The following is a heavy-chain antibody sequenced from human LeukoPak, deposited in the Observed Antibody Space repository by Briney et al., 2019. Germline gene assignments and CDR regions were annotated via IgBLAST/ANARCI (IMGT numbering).Heavy chain of an antibody. D-gene: IGHD6-6*01. CDR1: GYTFTGYY. V-gene: IGHV1-2*06. CDR3: ARTHLAALYYYGMDV. J-gene: IGHJ6*02. CDR2: INPNSGGT. Sequence: VASVKVSCKASGYTFTGYYMHWVRQAPGQGLEWMGRINPNSGGTNYAQKFQGRVTMTRDTSISTAYMVLSRLRSDDTAVYYCARTHLAALYYYGMDVWGQGTTVTVSS.